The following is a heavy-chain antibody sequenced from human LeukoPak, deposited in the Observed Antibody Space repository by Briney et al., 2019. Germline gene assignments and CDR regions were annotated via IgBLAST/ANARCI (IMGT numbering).Heavy chain of an antibody. CDR1: GGSISSYY. D-gene: IGHD1-26*01. CDR2: IYTSGST. J-gene: IGHJ4*02. Sequence: SETLSLTCTVSGGSISSYYWNWIRQPAGKGLEWIGRIYTSGSTNYNPSLKSRVTMSVATSKNQFSLKMNSVTAADTAVYYCARDQGSYPYYFDYWGQGTLVTVSS. CDR3: ARDQGSYPYYFDY. V-gene: IGHV4-4*07.